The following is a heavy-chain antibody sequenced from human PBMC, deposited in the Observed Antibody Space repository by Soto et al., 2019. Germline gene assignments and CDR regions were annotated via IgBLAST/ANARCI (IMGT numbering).Heavy chain of an antibody. D-gene: IGHD3-22*01. J-gene: IGHJ5*02. Sequence: SETLSLTCTVSGDSISSYYWSWFRQPPGKGLEWIGYIYHGGSTNYNPSLESRVTLSLDTSKNQFSLKLSSVTAADTAVYYCARSITMIVGGWFDPWGQGTLVTVSS. CDR2: IYHGGST. CDR3: ARSITMIVGGWFDP. CDR1: GDSISSYY. V-gene: IGHV4-59*08.